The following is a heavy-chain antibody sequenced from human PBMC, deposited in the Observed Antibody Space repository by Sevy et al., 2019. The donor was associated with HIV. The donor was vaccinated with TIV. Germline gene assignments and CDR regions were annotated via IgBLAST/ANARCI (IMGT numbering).Heavy chain of an antibody. Sequence: GGSLRLSCAASGFTFSSYSMNWVRQAPGKGLEWVSYISSSSTIYYADSVKGRFTISRDNAKNSLYLQMNSLRDEDTAVYYCARDLSNYYYDSSGYSTTSPYYFDYWGQGTLVTVSS. CDR2: ISSSSTI. CDR3: ARDLSNYYYDSSGYSTTSPYYFDY. D-gene: IGHD3-22*01. J-gene: IGHJ4*02. CDR1: GFTFSSYS. V-gene: IGHV3-48*02.